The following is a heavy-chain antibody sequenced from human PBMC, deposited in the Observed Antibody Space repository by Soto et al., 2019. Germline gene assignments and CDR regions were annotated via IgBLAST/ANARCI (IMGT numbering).Heavy chain of an antibody. CDR1: GGSFSGYY. CDR3: ARGAFTYYDFWSGYYTREYNWFDP. D-gene: IGHD3-3*01. Sequence: SETLSLTCAVYGGSFSGYYWSWIRQPPRKGLEWIGEINHSGSTNYNPSLKSRVTISVDTSKNQFSLELSSVTAADTAVYYCARGAFTYYDFWSGYYTREYNWFDPWGQGTLVTVS. J-gene: IGHJ5*02. CDR2: INHSGST. V-gene: IGHV4-34*01.